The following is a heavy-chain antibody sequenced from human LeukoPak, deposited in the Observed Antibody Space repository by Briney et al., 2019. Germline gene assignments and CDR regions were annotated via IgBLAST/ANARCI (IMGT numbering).Heavy chain of an antibody. D-gene: IGHD3-10*01. V-gene: IGHV3-48*03. J-gene: IGHJ6*03. CDR1: GFTFSSYE. Sequence: GGSLRLSCAASGFTFSSYEMNWVRQAPGKGLEWVSYISSSGSTIYYADSVKGRFTISRDNAKNSLYLQMNSLRAEDTAVYYCARVGWTMVRGAPYYYYYMDVWGKGTTVTISS. CDR3: ARVGWTMVRGAPYYYYYMDV. CDR2: ISSSGSTI.